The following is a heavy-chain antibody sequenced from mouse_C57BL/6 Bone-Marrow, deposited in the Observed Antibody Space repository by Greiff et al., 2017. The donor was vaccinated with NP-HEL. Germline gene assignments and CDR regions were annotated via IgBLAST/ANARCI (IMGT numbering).Heavy chain of an antibody. CDR2: IDPANGNT. CDR1: GFNIKNTY. CDR3: ASYDGSSYVWFAY. V-gene: IGHV14-3*01. D-gene: IGHD1-1*01. J-gene: IGHJ3*01. Sequence: EVKLVESVAELVRPGASVKLSCTASGFNIKNTYMHWVKQRPEQGLEWIGRIDPANGNTKYAPKFQGKATITADTSSNTAYLQLSSLTSEDTAIYYCASYDGSSYVWFAYWGQGTLVTVSA.